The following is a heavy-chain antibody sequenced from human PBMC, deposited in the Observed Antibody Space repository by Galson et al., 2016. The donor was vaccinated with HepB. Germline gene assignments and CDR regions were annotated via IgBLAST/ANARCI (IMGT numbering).Heavy chain of an antibody. CDR2: IKSKTDGGTT. Sequence: SLRLSCAASGFTFSKAWMNWVRQAPGKGLEWVGRIKSKTDGGTTEYAAPVRGRFTISRDDSENTLYLHMNSLQSEDTAVYYCTADEVETDDGMDVWGQGTTVIVSS. CDR1: GFTFSKAW. V-gene: IGHV3-15*07. J-gene: IGHJ6*02. CDR3: TADEVETDDGMDV.